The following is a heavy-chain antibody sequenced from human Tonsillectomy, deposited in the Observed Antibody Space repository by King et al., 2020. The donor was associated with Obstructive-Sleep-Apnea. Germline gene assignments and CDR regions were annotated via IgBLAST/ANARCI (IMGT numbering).Heavy chain of an antibody. CDR1: GYTFTSYD. V-gene: IGHV1-8*01. D-gene: IGHD3-22*01. Sequence: QLVQSGAEVKKPGASVKVSCKASGYTFTSYDINWVRQATGQGLEWMGWMNPNSGNTGYAHKFKGRVTMTRNTSISTASMELSSLRSEDTAVYYCARGGRYYDSSGYYYTYFDYWGQGTLVTVSS. CDR3: ARGGRYYDSSGYYYTYFDY. J-gene: IGHJ4*02. CDR2: MNPNSGNT.